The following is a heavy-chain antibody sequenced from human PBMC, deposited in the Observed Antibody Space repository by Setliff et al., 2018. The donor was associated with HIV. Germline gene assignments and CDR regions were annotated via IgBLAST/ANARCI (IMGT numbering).Heavy chain of an antibody. V-gene: IGHV1-8*03. D-gene: IGHD3-3*01. CDR1: GYTFISYD. CDR2: MNPNSGNP. J-gene: IGHJ4*02. Sequence: ASVKVSCKASGYTFISYDINWVRQANGQGLEWMGRMNPNSGNPDYAQKFQGRVTITRNTSISTAYMELSSLRSEDTAVYYCARGGYDFWSGYSSDYWGQGTLVTVSS. CDR3: ARGGYDFWSGYSSDY.